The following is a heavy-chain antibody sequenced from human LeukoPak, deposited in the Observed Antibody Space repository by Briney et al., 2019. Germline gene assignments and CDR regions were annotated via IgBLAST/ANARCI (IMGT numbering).Heavy chain of an antibody. CDR3: AKDRLSSSGYYYGSDY. CDR2: ISGSGGST. J-gene: IGHJ4*02. Sequence: PGGSLRLSREASGFTFSSYAMSWVRQAPGKGLEWVSVISGSGGSTYHADSVKGRFTISRDNSKNTLYLQMNSLRAEDTAVYYCAKDRLSSSGYYYGSDYWGQGTLVTVSS. V-gene: IGHV3-23*01. CDR1: GFTFSSYA. D-gene: IGHD3-22*01.